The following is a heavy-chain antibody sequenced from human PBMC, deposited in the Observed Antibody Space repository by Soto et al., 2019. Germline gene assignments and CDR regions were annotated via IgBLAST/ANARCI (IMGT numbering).Heavy chain of an antibody. CDR3: TTDPGDYEDF. J-gene: IGHJ4*02. D-gene: IGHD4-17*01. Sequence: GGSLRLSCAASGITFTNAWMSWVRQAPGKGLEWVGRITNKADGGTTDYAAIVKGRFTISRDDSKNTLYLQMNSLETEDTAVYYCTTDPGDYEDFWGQGTLVTVSS. CDR2: ITNKADGGTT. V-gene: IGHV3-15*01. CDR1: GITFTNAW.